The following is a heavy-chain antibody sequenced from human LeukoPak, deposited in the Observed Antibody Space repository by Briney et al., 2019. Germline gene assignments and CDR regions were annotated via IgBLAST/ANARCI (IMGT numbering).Heavy chain of an antibody. CDR3: ARHGPYDFWSGYYFPNNYYYYMDV. CDR2: IYPGDSDT. J-gene: IGHJ6*03. V-gene: IGHV5-51*01. D-gene: IGHD3-3*01. Sequence: GESLKTSCKGSGYSFTSYWIGWVRQMPGKGLEWMGIIYPGDSDTRYSPSFQGQVTISADKSISTAYLQWSSLKASDTAMYYCARHGPYDFWSGYYFPNNYYYYMDVWGKGTTVTVSS. CDR1: GYSFTSYW.